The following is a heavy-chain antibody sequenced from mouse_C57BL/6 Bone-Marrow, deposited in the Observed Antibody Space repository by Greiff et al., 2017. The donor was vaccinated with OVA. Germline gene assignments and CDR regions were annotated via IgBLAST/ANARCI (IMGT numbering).Heavy chain of an antibody. CDR3: ARWSKGKVPSMYY. Sequence: VMLVESGAELARPGASVKLSCKASGYTFTSYGISWVKQRTGKGLEWIGEIYPRSGNTYYNEKFKGKATMTADKSSSTAYMELRSLTSEDSAVYFCARWSKGKVPSMYYWGQGTAVTVSS. CDR2: IYPRSGNT. V-gene: IGHV1-81*01. D-gene: IGHD1-3*01. J-gene: IGHJ4*01. CDR1: GYTFTSYG.